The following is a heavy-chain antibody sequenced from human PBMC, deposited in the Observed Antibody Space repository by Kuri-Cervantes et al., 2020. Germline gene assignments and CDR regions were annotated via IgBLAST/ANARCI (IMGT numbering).Heavy chain of an antibody. CDR3: ARAGYDILTGWKGRASDI. V-gene: IGHV4-31*03. D-gene: IGHD3-9*01. J-gene: IGHJ3*02. CDR1: GGSISSGGYY. Sequence: LRLSCTVSGGSISSGGYYWSWIRQHPGKGLEWIGYIYYSGSTYYNPSLKSRVTISVDTSKNQFSLKLSSVTAADTAVYYCARAGYDILTGWKGRASDIWGQGTMVTVSS. CDR2: IYYSGST.